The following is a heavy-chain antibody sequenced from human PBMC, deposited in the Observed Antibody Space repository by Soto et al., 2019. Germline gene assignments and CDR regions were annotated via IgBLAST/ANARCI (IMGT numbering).Heavy chain of an antibody. Sequence: EVQLLESGGGLVQPGGSLRLSCAASGFTFSNYAMTWVRQAPGKGLEWVSVIRGSGDVTYYADSVQGRFAISRDNSKNTLYPHTNSPRDEDTALYYCANHGGPSYSYYMDVWGKGTTVTVSS. D-gene: IGHD3-3*01. CDR1: GFTFSNYA. V-gene: IGHV3-23*01. J-gene: IGHJ6*03. CDR3: ANHGGPSYSYYMDV. CDR2: IRGSGDVT.